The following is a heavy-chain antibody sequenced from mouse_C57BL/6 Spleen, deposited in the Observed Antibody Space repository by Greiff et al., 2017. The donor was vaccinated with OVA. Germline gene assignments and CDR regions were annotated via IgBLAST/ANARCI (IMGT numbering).Heavy chain of an antibody. CDR2: IDPEDGET. V-gene: IGHV14-2*01. D-gene: IGHD2-3*01. J-gene: IGHJ4*01. CDR1: GFNIKDYY. CDR3: ARRLLRDAMDY. Sequence: VQLQQSGAELVKPGASVKLSCTASGFNIKDYYMHWVKQRTEQGLEWIGRIDPEDGETKYAPTFQGKATITADTSSNTAYLQLSSLTSEDTAVYYCARRLLRDAMDYWGQGTSVTVSS.